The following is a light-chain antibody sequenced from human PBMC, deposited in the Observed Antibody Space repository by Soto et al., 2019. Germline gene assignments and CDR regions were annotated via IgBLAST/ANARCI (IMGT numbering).Light chain of an antibody. CDR1: NIGSNS. Sequence: SYELTQPPSVSVAPGQTARITWGGNNIGSNSVHWYQQKPGQAPVLVVYDDTDRPSGIPERFSGSNSGNTATLTISGVEAGDEADYYCQVWDSSKWVFGGGTKLTVL. CDR2: DDT. CDR3: QVWDSSKWV. J-gene: IGLJ3*02. V-gene: IGLV3-21*02.